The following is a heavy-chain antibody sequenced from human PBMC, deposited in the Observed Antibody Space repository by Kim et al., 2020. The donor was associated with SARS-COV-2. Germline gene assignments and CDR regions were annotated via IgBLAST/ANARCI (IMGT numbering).Heavy chain of an antibody. CDR3: ARVGSGSFYYYYGMDV. J-gene: IGHJ6*02. CDR2: IIPIFGTA. Sequence: SVKVSCKASGGTFSSYAISWVRQAPGQGLEWMGGIIPIFGTANYAQKFQGRVTITADESTSTAYMELSSLRSEDTAVYYCARVGSGSFYYYYGMDVWGQGTTVTVSS. CDR1: GGTFSSYA. D-gene: IGHD3-10*01. V-gene: IGHV1-69*13.